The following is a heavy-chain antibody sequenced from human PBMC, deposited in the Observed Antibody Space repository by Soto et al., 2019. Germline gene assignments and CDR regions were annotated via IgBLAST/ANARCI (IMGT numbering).Heavy chain of an antibody. V-gene: IGHV4-59*01. CDR1: GASMRGYY. D-gene: IGHD3-10*01. Sequence: SETLSLTCSVSGASMRGYYWAWIRQPPGRGLEWIGYIYSGGSTFYNPSVYSRVSMSRDTSKSQFSLRLTSVTPADTAVYFCARATRSGDCFDYWGQGTLVTVSS. CDR2: IYSGGST. J-gene: IGHJ4*02. CDR3: ARATRSGDCFDY.